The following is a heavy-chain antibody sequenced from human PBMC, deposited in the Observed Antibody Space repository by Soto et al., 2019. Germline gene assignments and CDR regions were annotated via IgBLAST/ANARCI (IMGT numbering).Heavy chain of an antibody. CDR1: GFTFSDDY. J-gene: IGHJ4*02. D-gene: IGHD5-18*01. Sequence: PAGSLRLSCGASGFTFSDDYMSWIRQAPGKGLEWVSYISSSGSTIYYADPVKGRITISRDNAKNSLLLQMNSLRADDTAVYYCARASSPRDPWLDYWGQGTLVTVSS. CDR2: ISSSGSTI. CDR3: ARASSPRDPWLDY. V-gene: IGHV3-11*01.